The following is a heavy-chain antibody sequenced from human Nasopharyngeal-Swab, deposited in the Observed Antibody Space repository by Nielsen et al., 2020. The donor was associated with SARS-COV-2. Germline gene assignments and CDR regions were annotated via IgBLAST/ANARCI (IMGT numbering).Heavy chain of an antibody. CDR2: IYYSGST. CDR3: ARGPDAAGTYYYYYYYMDV. D-gene: IGHD6-13*01. V-gene: IGHV4-59*01. J-gene: IGHJ6*03. CDR1: GGSISSYY. Sequence: SETLSLTCTVSGGSISSYYWSWIRQPPGKGLEWIGYIYYSGSTNYNPSLKSRVTISGDTSKNQFSLKLSSVTAADTAVYYCARGPDAAGTYYYYYYYMDVWGKGTTVTVSS.